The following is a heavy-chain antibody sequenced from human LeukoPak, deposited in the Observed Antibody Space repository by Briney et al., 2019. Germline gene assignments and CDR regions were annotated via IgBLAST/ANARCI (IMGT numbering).Heavy chain of an antibody. Sequence: GGSLRLSCAASGFTFSSYSMNWVRQAPGKGLEWVSYISSSSSTIYYADSVKGRFTISRDNAKNSLYLQMNSLRAEDTAVYYCARASFLKGSDQRDFDYWGQGTLVTVSS. CDR3: ARASFLKGSDQRDFDY. V-gene: IGHV3-48*01. CDR2: ISSSSSTI. D-gene: IGHD2/OR15-2a*01. CDR1: GFTFSSYS. J-gene: IGHJ4*02.